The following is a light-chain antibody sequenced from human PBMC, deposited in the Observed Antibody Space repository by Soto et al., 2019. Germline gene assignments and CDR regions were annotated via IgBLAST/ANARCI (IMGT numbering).Light chain of an antibody. J-gene: IGKJ2*01. CDR3: QQYSSYPTT. V-gene: IGKV1D-16*01. CDR1: QGISSW. CDR2: AAS. Sequence: DIPMTQSPSSLSAFVGDRVTISCRASQGISSWLAWYQQKPEKALKSLIYAASTLQSGVPSRFSGSGSGTDFTLTISSLQPEDFATYYCQQYSSYPTTFGQGTKLEIK.